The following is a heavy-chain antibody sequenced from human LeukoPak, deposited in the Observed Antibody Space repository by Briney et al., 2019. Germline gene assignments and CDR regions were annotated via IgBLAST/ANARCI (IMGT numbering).Heavy chain of an antibody. CDR1: GFTFSTYA. V-gene: IGHV3-64*01. CDR2: ITSDGDTT. D-gene: IGHD1-14*01. CDR3: ARDHRGVGDI. J-gene: IGHJ3*02. Sequence: GGSLRLSCAASGFTFSTYAMHWVRQAPGKGLEYVSSITSDGDTTYYATSVKGRFTISRDNSKNTLYLQMGSLRADDMAVYFCARDHRGVGDIWGQGTMVTVSS.